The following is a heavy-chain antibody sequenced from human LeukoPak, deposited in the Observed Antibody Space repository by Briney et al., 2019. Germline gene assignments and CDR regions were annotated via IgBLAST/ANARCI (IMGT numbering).Heavy chain of an antibody. V-gene: IGHV4-39*01. D-gene: IGHD1-1*01. CDR3: ARGRRPPTTGTPALYYMDV. CDR1: GGSISSGSYY. Sequence: TTSETLSLTCTVSGGSISSGSYYWGWIRQPPGKGLEWIGSIYHSGSTYYNASLKSRVTISVDTSKNQFSLKLSSVTAADTAVYYCARGRRPPTTGTPALYYMDVWGKGTTVTVSS. CDR2: IYHSGST. J-gene: IGHJ6*03.